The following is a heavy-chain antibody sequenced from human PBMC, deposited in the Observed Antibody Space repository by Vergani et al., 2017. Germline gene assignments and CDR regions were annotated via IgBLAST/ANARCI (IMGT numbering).Heavy chain of an antibody. CDR1: GYTFTSYY. J-gene: IGHJ4*02. CDR3: ARDLNGDYARH. V-gene: IGHV1-46*01. Sequence: QVQLVQSGAEVKKPGASVKVSCKASGYTFTSYYMHWVRQAPGQGLEWMGIINPSGGSTSYAQKFQGRVTMTRDTSTSTVYMELSSLRSEDTAVYYWARDLNGDYARHWGQGTLVTVSS. D-gene: IGHD4-17*01. CDR2: INPSGGST.